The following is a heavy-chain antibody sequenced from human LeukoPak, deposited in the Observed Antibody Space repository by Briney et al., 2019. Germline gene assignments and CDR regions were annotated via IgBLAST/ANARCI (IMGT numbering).Heavy chain of an antibody. Sequence: PGGSLRLSCAASGFTFSSYSMNWVGQAPGKGLEWVSSISSSSSYIYYADSVKGRFTISRDNAKNSLYLQMNSLRAEDTAVYYCARGGTLYSSSWFDYWGQGTLVTVSS. CDR3: ARGGTLYSSSWFDY. J-gene: IGHJ4*02. CDR2: ISSSSSYI. D-gene: IGHD6-13*01. CDR1: GFTFSSYS. V-gene: IGHV3-21*01.